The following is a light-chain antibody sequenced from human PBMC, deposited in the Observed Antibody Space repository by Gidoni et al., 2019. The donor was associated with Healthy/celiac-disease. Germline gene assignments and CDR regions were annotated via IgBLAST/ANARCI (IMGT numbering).Light chain of an antibody. CDR2: LGS. J-gene: IGKJ5*01. CDR1: QSLLHSNGYNY. CDR3: MQALQTPA. V-gene: IGKV2-28*01. Sequence: DIVMTQSPLSLPVTPGEPASISCRFSQSLLHSNGYNYLDWYLQKPGQSPQLLIYLGSNRASGVPDRFRGSGSGTDFTLKISRVEAEDVGVYYCMQALQTPAFGQGTRLEIK.